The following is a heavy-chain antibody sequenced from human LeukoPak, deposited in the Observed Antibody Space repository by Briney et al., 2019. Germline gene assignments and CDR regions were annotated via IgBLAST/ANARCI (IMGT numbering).Heavy chain of an antibody. Sequence: PGGSLRLSCAASGFTFDDYAMHWVRQAPGKGLEWVSLISGDGGSTYYADSVKGRFTISRDNSKNSLYLQMNSLRTGDTALYYCAKVVGAAGTGGDYWGQGTLVTVSS. J-gene: IGHJ4*02. CDR3: AKVVGAAGTGGDY. D-gene: IGHD6-13*01. CDR2: ISGDGGST. V-gene: IGHV3-43*02. CDR1: GFTFDDYA.